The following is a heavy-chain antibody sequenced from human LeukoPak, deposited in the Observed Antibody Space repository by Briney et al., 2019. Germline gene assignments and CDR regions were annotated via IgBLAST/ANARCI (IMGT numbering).Heavy chain of an antibody. CDR1: GFTFSDYA. D-gene: IGHD6-13*01. J-gene: IGHJ3*02. Sequence: GGSLRLSCAASGFTFSDYAMNWVRQAPGKGLEWFSFINSNSRTIYYADSVKGRFTISRDNAKNSLYPQMDSLRAEDTGLYYCARDTWYSNSWLHAFDIWGRGTMVTVSS. CDR2: INSNSRTI. CDR3: ARDTWYSNSWLHAFDI. V-gene: IGHV3-48*01.